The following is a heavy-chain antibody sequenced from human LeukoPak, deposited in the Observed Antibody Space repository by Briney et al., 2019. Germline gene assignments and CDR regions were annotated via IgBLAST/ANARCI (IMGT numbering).Heavy chain of an antibody. CDR2: INPSGGST. CDR1: GYTFTTYY. CDR3: ARDASTGYYKD. J-gene: IGHJ4*02. Sequence: ASVKVSCKASGYTFTTYYVHWVRQAPGQGLEWMGIINPSGGSTTYAQKFRGRLTMTRDMPTSTVYMELSSLRSEDTAVYYCARDASTGYYKDWGQGTLVTVSS. V-gene: IGHV1-46*01. D-gene: IGHD3-9*01.